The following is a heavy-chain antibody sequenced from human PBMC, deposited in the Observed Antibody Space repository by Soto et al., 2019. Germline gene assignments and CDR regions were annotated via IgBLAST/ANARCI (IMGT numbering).Heavy chain of an antibody. J-gene: IGHJ4*02. D-gene: IGHD3-16*01. CDR3: AKGGYSIITSLYFGC. CDR2: ITDSGDST. V-gene: IGHV3-23*01. CDR1: GLRFSTYA. Sequence: PCGSMKLACAASGLRFSTYAMIWVRQAPGKGLQWVSTITDSGDSTYYADSVKGRFTISRDNSKDTLYLQMNSLRAEDTAVYYCAKGGYSIITSLYFGCWGQRTLGTVYS.